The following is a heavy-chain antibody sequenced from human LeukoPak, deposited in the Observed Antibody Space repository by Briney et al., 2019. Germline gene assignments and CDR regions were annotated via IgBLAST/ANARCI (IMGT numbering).Heavy chain of an antibody. CDR3: TRAGNGDYVSDS. Sequence: ASVKVSCKPSGYTFGNYGIAWVRQAPRQGLEWMGWISGYNGNRKYAPKFRGRVTVTTDTSTGTAYLELRNLKSDDTALYYCTRAGNGDYVSDSWGQGTLVTVSS. D-gene: IGHD4-17*01. J-gene: IGHJ5*01. V-gene: IGHV1-18*01. CDR2: ISGYNGNR. CDR1: GYTFGNYG.